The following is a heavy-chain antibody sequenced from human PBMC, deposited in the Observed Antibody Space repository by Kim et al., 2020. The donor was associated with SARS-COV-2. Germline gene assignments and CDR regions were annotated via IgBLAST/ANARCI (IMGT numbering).Heavy chain of an antibody. Sequence: GYADSVKGRFTISRDNAKNSLYLQMNSLRAEDTALYYCAPPASITGTSDYWGQGTLVTVSS. D-gene: IGHD1-7*01. V-gene: IGHV3-9*01. J-gene: IGHJ4*02. CDR3: APPASITGTSDY.